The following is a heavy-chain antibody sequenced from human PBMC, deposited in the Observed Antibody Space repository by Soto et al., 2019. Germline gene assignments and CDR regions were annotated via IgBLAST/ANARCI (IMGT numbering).Heavy chain of an antibody. J-gene: IGHJ4*02. CDR1: GFTFSSYA. V-gene: IGHV3-23*01. CDR3: AKVDYVDYGFPFDY. D-gene: IGHD4-17*01. CDR2: ISGSGGST. Sequence: GSLRLSCAASGFTFSSYAMSWVRQAPGKGLEWVSAISGSGGSTYYADSVKGRFTISRDNSKNNLFLQMNSLRAEDTAVYYCAKVDYVDYGFPFDYWGQGSLVTVSS.